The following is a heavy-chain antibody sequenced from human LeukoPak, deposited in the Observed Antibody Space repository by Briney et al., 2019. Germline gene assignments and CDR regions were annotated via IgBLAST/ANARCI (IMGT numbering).Heavy chain of an antibody. D-gene: IGHD3-9*01. CDR1: GFTVSSNY. Sequence: PGGSLRLSCAASGFTVSSNYMSWVRQAPGKGLEWVSVIYSGGSTYYADSVKGRFTISRDNSKNTLYLQMNSLRAEDTAVYYCARGYDILTGYYFDYWGQGTLVTVPS. V-gene: IGHV3-53*01. CDR2: IYSGGST. CDR3: ARGYDILTGYYFDY. J-gene: IGHJ4*02.